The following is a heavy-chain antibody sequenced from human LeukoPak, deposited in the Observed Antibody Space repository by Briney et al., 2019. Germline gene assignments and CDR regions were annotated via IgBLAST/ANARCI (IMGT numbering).Heavy chain of an antibody. CDR2: MYYSGST. CDR1: GCSISSSCYY. V-gene: IGHV4-39*01. D-gene: IGHD1-26*01. J-gene: IGHJ5*01. CDR3: ATGGANRPSNWFDP. Sequence: SETLSLTCTVSGCSISSSCYYWGWIRQPPGKGLEWIGSMYYSGSTYYNPSLKSRVTISVDTSKNQFSLKLRSVTAADTAVYYCATGGANRPSNWFDPWGQGTLVTVSS.